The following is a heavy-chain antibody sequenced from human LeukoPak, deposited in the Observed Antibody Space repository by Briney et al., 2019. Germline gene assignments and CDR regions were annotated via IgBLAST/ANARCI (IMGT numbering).Heavy chain of an antibody. Sequence: TGGSLRLSCAASGFTFSSYWMHWVRQAPGKGLVWVSRINTDGSSTSYADSVKGRFTISRDNAKNTLYLQMNSLRAEDTAVYYCARIFGAYQNYYYYYMDVWGKGTTVTVSS. V-gene: IGHV3-74*01. CDR1: GFTFSSYW. D-gene: IGHD3-3*01. CDR3: ARIFGAYQNYYYYYMDV. CDR2: INTDGSST. J-gene: IGHJ6*03.